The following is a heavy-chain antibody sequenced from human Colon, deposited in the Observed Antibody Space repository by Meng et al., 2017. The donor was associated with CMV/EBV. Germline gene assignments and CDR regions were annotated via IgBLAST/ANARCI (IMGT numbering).Heavy chain of an antibody. J-gene: IGHJ4*02. V-gene: IGHV3-48*03. D-gene: IGHD3-22*01. Sequence: GGSLRLSCEASDFIFSNYQMSWVRLAPGKGLEWVSYISSSGSTVHYADSVKGRFTISRDNAKNSLYLQMNSLRVEDTAVYFCAREGDFYDSDGYSYYFDYWGPGTLVTVSS. CDR1: DFIFSNYQ. CDR3: AREGDFYDSDGYSYYFDY. CDR2: ISSSGSTV.